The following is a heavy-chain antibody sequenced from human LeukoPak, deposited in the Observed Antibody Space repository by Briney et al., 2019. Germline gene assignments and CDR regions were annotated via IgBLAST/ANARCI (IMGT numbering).Heavy chain of an antibody. D-gene: IGHD6-19*01. CDR2: MNPNSGNT. V-gene: IGHV1-8*01. CDR3: TRGSSGRRDY. Sequence: ASVTVSFKSSVYTFTTCDINWVRQAPGQGLEWLGWMNPNSGNTGYAQSFQGRVTMTRDTSISTAYMELSNLRSEDTAIYYCTRGSSGRRDYWGQGTLVTVSS. CDR1: VYTFTTCD. J-gene: IGHJ4*02.